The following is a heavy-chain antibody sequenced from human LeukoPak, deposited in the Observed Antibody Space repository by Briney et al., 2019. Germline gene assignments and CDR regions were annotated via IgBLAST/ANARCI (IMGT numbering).Heavy chain of an antibody. V-gene: IGHV4-30-2*01. Sequence: PSQTLSLTCAVSGGSISSGGYSWSWIRQPPGRGLEWIGEINHSGSTNYNPSLKSRVTISVDTSKNQFSLKLSSVTAADTAVYYCASIITGINRYFDYWGQGTLVTVSS. J-gene: IGHJ4*02. CDR2: INHSGST. D-gene: IGHD1-20*01. CDR3: ASIITGINRYFDY. CDR1: GGSISSGGYS.